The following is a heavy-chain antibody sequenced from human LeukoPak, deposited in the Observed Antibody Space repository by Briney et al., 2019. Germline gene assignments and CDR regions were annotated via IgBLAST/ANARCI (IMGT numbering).Heavy chain of an antibody. D-gene: IGHD3-22*01. CDR1: GFTFSSHS. CDR3: ARNPDHYDSSGYYWYFDL. V-gene: IGHV3-48*04. Sequence: GGSLRLSCAASGFTFSSHSMNWVRQAPGKGLEWVSYISGSSNIIYYADSVEGRFTISRDNAKSSLYLQMNSLRVEDTAVYYCARNPDHYDSSGYYWYFDLWGRGTLVTVSS. CDR2: ISGSSNII. J-gene: IGHJ2*01.